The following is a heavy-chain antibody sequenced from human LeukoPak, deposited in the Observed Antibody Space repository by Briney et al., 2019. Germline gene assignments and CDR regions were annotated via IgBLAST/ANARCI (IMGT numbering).Heavy chain of an antibody. D-gene: IGHD3-10*01. CDR2: IKVSGGRT. V-gene: IGHV1-46*01. J-gene: IGHJ4*02. CDR1: GYTFSGFY. Sequence: GASVKVSCKASGYTFSGFYVHWVRQAPGQGLEWMGIIKVSGGRTEYAQKFQGRVTVTRDMSTSTVYMELNNLRSEDTAVYYCAREPPELYYFDNWGQGTLVTVSS. CDR3: AREPPELYYFDN.